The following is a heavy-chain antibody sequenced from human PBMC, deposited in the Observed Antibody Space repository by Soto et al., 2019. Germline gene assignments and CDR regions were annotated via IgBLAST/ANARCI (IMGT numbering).Heavy chain of an antibody. CDR1: GGSVSSDTHY. CDR3: ARFVRSCSGTTCYTRADV. J-gene: IGHJ6*02. D-gene: IGHD2-2*02. V-gene: IGHV4-61*01. Sequence: NPSETLSPTCTVSGGSVSSDTHYWSWIRQPPGKRLEWIGFIYSSGSTNYNPSLKSRVTMSVDTSKNQFSLKLRSVIVADTAVYHCARFVRSCSGTTCYTRADVWGQGTTVTVSS. CDR2: IYSSGST.